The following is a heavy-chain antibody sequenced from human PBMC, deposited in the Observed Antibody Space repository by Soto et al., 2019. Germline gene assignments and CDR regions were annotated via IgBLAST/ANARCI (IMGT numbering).Heavy chain of an antibody. CDR1: IDPFTNYA. Sequence: GASLRVCYRSTIDPFTNYAMDWGRQAPGQRLEWMGRINAGNGNTKYSQKFQGRVTITRDTSASTAYMELSSLRSEDTAVYYCARDSGYSSAFDILGQGTMVTV. CDR3: ARDSGYSSAFDI. J-gene: IGHJ3*02. V-gene: IGHV1-3*01. D-gene: IGHD5-18*01. CDR2: INAGNGNT.